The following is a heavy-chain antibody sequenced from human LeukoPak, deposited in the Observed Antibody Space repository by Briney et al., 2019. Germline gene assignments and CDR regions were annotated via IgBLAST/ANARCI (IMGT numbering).Heavy chain of an antibody. V-gene: IGHV3-48*03. J-gene: IGHJ4*02. CDR1: GFTFSSYE. Sequence: PGGSLRLSCAASGFTFSSYEMNWVRQAPGKGLEWVSYISSSGSTIYYADSVKGRFTISRDNAKNSLYLQMNSLRAEDTAVYYCAREPCDSSGYHSEYFDYWGQGTLVTVSS. D-gene: IGHD3-22*01. CDR3: AREPCDSSGYHSEYFDY. CDR2: ISSSGSTI.